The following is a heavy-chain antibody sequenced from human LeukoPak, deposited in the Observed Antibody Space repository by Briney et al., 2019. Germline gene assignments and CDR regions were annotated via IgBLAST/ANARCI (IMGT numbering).Heavy chain of an antibody. J-gene: IGHJ4*02. Sequence: GGSLRLSCAASGFSLSSYWMTWVRQAPGKGLEWVANIKQDGSEKNYVDSVKGRFTISRDNARNSLYLQMNSLRAEDTAVYYCARDMVRGVFTTRTIDYWGQGTLVTVSS. CDR1: GFSLSSYW. V-gene: IGHV3-7*01. CDR3: ARDMVRGVFTTRTIDY. D-gene: IGHD3-10*01. CDR2: IKQDGSEK.